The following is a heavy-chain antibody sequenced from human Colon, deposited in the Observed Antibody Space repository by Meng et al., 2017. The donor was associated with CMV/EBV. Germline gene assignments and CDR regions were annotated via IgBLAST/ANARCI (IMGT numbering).Heavy chain of an antibody. Sequence: WTWIRQSPGKGLEWIGEINHSGGTNYNPSLKSRVTISIDTSKNQFSLKVRSVTAADTAMYYCARNSRGDYWGQGTLVTVSS. CDR2: INHSGGT. J-gene: IGHJ4*02. D-gene: IGHD2/OR15-2a*01. V-gene: IGHV4-34*01. CDR3: ARNSRGDY.